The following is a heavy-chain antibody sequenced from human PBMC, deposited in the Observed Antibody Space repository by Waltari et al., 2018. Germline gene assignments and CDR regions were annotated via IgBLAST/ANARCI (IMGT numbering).Heavy chain of an antibody. CDR1: GFTFSSYW. V-gene: IGHV3-7*01. D-gene: IGHD3-10*01. Sequence: EVQLVESGGGLVQPGGSLRLSCAASGFTFSSYWMSWVRQAPGKGLEGVANIKQDGSEKYYVDSLKGRFTISRDNAKNSLYLQMNSLRAEDTAVYYCARDRFDGSGFSDYWGQGTLVTVSS. J-gene: IGHJ4*02. CDR3: ARDRFDGSGFSDY. CDR2: IKQDGSEK.